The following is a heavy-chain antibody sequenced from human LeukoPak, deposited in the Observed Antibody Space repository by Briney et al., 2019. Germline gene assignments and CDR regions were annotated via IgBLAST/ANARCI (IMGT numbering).Heavy chain of an antibody. D-gene: IGHD5-12*01. CDR3: STYGRYTGPFDY. J-gene: IGHJ4*02. CDR1: GFTLRHYA. CDR2: TSYNGNNT. V-gene: IGHV3-30*04. Sequence: PGKSLTLSCPASGFTLRHYAMHWLRPAPAKGLAGVALTSYNGNNTHYPHSLKGRFTISRDNSKTTLYLQMNRLRADDTAVYYCSTYGRYTGPFDYWGQGTLVTVSS.